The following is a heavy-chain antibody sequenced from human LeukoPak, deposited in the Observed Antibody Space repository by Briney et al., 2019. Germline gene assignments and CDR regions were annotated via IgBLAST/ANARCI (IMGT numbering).Heavy chain of an antibody. CDR1: GGSFSGYY. CDR3: ARVGSCGGGTCAWDY. J-gene: IGHJ4*02. Sequence: SETLSLTCAVYGGSFSGYYWSWIRQPPGKGLEWIGEINHSGSTNYNPSLKSRVTISVDTSKNQFSLKLSSMTAADTALYYCARVGSCGGGTCAWDYWGLGTLVTVSS. D-gene: IGHD2-15*01. CDR2: INHSGST. V-gene: IGHV4-34*01.